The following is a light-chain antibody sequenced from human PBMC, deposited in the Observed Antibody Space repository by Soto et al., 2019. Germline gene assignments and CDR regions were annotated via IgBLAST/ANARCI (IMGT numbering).Light chain of an antibody. J-gene: IGKJ3*01. V-gene: IGKV1-27*01. CDR3: QEYNSDPT. CDR1: QGISDY. CDR2: AAS. Sequence: DIQMTQSPSSLSASLGDTVTITCRASQGISDYLAWYQQKPGKVPKLLIYAASTLQSGVPSRFRGSGSGTDFTLSISSLQPEYVATYYCQEYNSDPTFGPGTKVDIK.